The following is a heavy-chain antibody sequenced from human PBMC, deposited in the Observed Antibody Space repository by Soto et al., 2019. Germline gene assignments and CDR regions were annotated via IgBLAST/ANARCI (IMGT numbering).Heavy chain of an antibody. CDR1: GGSISSSSYY. J-gene: IGHJ5*02. V-gene: IGHV4-39*01. CDR2: IFYSGST. D-gene: IGHD1-26*01. Sequence: SETLSLTCTVSGGSISSSSYYWGWIRQPPGKGLEWIGSIFYSGSTYYNPSLKSRVTISVDTSKNQFSLKLSSVTAADTAVYYCARIQWALPNWFDPWGQGALVTVSS. CDR3: ARIQWALPNWFDP.